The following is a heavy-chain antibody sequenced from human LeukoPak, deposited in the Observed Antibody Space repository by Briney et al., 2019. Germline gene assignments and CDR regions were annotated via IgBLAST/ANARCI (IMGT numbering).Heavy chain of an antibody. J-gene: IGHJ3*02. Sequence: ASVKVSCKASGYTFTGYYMHWVRQAPGQGLEWMGWINPNSGGTSYAQKFQGRVTMTRDTSTSTAYMELSRLRSDDTAVYYCARSYYYDSSGAGDAFDIWGQGTMVTVSS. CDR2: INPNSGGT. CDR1: GYTFTGYY. V-gene: IGHV1-2*02. CDR3: ARSYYYDSSGAGDAFDI. D-gene: IGHD3-22*01.